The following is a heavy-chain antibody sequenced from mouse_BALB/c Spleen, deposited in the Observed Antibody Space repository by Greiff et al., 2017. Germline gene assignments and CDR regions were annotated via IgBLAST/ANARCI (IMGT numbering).Heavy chain of an antibody. CDR1: GYTFSSYW. CDR2: ILPGSGST. D-gene: IGHD2-14*01. J-gene: IGHJ1*01. Sequence: VQLQQSGAELMKPGASVKISCKATGYTFSSYWIEWVKQRPGHGLEWIGEILPGSGSTNYNEKFKGKATFTADTSSNTAYMQLSSLTSEDSAVYYCARRRYRYDGYFDVWGAGTTVTVSS. CDR3: ARRRYRYDGYFDV. V-gene: IGHV1-9*01.